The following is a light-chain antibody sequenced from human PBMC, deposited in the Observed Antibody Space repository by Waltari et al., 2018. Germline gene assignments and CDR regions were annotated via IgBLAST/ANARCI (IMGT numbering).Light chain of an antibody. V-gene: IGLV2-23*02. J-gene: IGLJ1*01. CDR3: CTYAGSSTYA. CDR2: DVT. Sequence: QSALTQPASVSGSPGQPTTLSCPGPSNAVGYYSLVSWYQPHPRKAPNPIIYDVTKRPSGVSDRFSGSKSGNTAFLTISGLQAEDEADYHCCTYAGSSTYAFGTGTTVSVL. CDR1: SNAVGYYSL.